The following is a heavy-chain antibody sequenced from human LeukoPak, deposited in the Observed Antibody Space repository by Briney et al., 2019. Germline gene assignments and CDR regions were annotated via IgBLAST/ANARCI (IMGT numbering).Heavy chain of an antibody. Sequence: GGSLRLSCAASGFTFDDYGMSWVRQAPGKGLEWVSGINWNGGSTGYADSVKGRFTISRDNAKNSVYLLLNSLTPEDTAVYYCARDLRAGGTWSYGVYFDLWGRGTLVTVSS. D-gene: IGHD4-17*01. CDR1: GFTFDDYG. J-gene: IGHJ2*01. CDR2: INWNGGST. CDR3: ARDLRAGGTWSYGVYFDL. V-gene: IGHV3-20*04.